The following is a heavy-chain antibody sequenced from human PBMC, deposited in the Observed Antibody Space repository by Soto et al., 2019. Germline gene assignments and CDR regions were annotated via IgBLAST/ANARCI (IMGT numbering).Heavy chain of an antibody. CDR2: INPRGGST. CDR1: GYTFISRY. CDR3: ARGGSGSASSPESFDI. V-gene: IGHV1-46*01. J-gene: IGHJ3*02. Sequence: QVQLVQSGAEVKKPGASVKVSCKASGYTFISRYIHWVRQAPGQGLEWMGIINPRGGSTTYAQKCQGRVTMTRDTSTSTVYMDLSSLRSEDTAVYYCARGGSGSASSPESFDIWGQGTMFTVSS. D-gene: IGHD2-2*01.